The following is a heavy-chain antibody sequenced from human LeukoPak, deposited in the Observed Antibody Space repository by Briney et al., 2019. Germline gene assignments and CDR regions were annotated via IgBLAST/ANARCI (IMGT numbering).Heavy chain of an antibody. D-gene: IGHD6-13*01. CDR2: INTNTGNP. CDR3: ASLQSAGTREDFDY. CDR1: GYTFTSYG. Sequence: ASVKVSCKASGYTFTSYGISWVRQAPGQGLEWMGWINTNTGNPTYAQGFTGRFVFSLDTSVSTAYLQISSLKAEDTAVYYCASLQSAGTREDFDYWGQGTLVTVSS. J-gene: IGHJ4*02. V-gene: IGHV7-4-1*02.